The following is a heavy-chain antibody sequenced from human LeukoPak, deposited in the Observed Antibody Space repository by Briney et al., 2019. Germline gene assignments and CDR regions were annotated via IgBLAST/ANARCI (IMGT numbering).Heavy chain of an antibody. Sequence: ASVKVSCKASGYTFTSYAMHWVRQAPGQRLEWMGWINAGNGNTKYSQKFQGRVTITRDTSASTAYMELSSLRSEDTAVYYCARPRSSGIVVVDFDYWGQGTLVTVSS. CDR3: ARPRSSGIVVVDFDY. J-gene: IGHJ4*02. CDR2: INAGNGNT. D-gene: IGHD3-22*01. CDR1: GYTFTSYA. V-gene: IGHV1-3*01.